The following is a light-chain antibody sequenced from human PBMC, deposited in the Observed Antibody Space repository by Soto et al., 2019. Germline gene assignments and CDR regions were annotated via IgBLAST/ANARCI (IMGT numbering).Light chain of an antibody. Sequence: ETVLTQSPATLSVSPGERATLSCRASQSVSSKLAWYQQKPGQAPRLLIYGASTRAADIPARFGGSGSGTEFTLTISSLQSEDFAVYYCQQYNNWPPLTSGGGTKVKIK. V-gene: IGKV3-15*01. J-gene: IGKJ4*01. CDR3: QQYNNWPPLT. CDR2: GAS. CDR1: QSVSSK.